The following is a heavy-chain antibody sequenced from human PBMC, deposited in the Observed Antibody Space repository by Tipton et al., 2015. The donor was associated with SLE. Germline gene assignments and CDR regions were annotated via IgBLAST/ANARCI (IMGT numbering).Heavy chain of an antibody. J-gene: IGHJ4*02. Sequence: SLRLYCAASGFMFSSYSMNWVRQAPGKGLEWVSSISRSSSYIYYADSVKGRFTISRDNAKNSLFVQMNSLRAEDTAVYYCARDSQDWGFDYWGQGTLVTVSS. CDR1: GFMFSSYS. CDR3: ARDSQDWGFDY. CDR2: ISRSSSYI. V-gene: IGHV3-21*01. D-gene: IGHD7-27*01.